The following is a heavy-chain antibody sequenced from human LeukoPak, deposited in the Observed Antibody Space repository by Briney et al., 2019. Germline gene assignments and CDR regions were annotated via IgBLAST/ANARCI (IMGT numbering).Heavy chain of an antibody. CDR1: GFTFDDYG. J-gene: IGHJ4*02. D-gene: IGHD3-10*01. CDR3: AREYYGSGSYYNVGY. Sequence: GGSLRLSCAASGFTFDDYGMSWVRHAPGKGLEWVSGINWNGGRTGYADSVKGRFTISRDNAKESLCVQMNSLRAEDTALYYCAREYYGSGSYYNVGYWGQGTLVTVSS. CDR2: INWNGGRT. V-gene: IGHV3-20*04.